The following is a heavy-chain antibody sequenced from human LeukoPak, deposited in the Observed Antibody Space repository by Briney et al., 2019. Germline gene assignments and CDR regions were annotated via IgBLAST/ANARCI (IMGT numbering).Heavy chain of an antibody. J-gene: IGHJ4*02. CDR2: IWYDGSNK. CDR1: GFTFSSYG. CDR3: ARLSYDYGSGTTLHFDY. Sequence: GGSLRLSCAASGFTFSSYGMHWVRQAPGKGLEWVAVIWYDGSNKYYADSVKGRFTISRDNSKNTLYLQMNSLRAEDTAVYYCARLSYDYGSGTTLHFDYWGQGTLVTVSS. V-gene: IGHV3-33*01. D-gene: IGHD3-10*01.